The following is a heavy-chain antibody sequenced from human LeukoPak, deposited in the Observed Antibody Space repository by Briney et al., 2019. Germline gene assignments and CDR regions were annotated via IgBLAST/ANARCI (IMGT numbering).Heavy chain of an antibody. Sequence: SQTLSLTCTVSGGSVSNSYWNWIGKFPGKGLDGIGYISLVGSTNYSPSLESRVTISVDPSKNQFSLKVISVTAADAAVYYCAREGTYDILTGYSTSFDSFDIWGQGKMVTVSS. V-gene: IGHV4-59*02. CDR3: AREGTYDILTGYSTSFDSFDI. CDR1: GGSVSNSY. J-gene: IGHJ3*02. D-gene: IGHD3-9*01. CDR2: ISLVGST.